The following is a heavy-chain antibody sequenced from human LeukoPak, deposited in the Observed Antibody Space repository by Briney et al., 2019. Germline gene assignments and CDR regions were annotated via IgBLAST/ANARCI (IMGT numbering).Heavy chain of an antibody. D-gene: IGHD6-6*01. CDR1: GFTFSSYD. CDR2: IWSDGNNK. V-gene: IGHV3-33*06. Sequence: GGSLRLSCAASGFTFSSYDMHWVRQAPGKGLEWVAVIWSDGNNKYYADSVKGRFTISRDNSKNTLYLQMNSLRAEDTVVYYCAKSSSDPGPYYYYMDVWGKGTTVTVSS. J-gene: IGHJ6*03. CDR3: AKSSSDPGPYYYYMDV.